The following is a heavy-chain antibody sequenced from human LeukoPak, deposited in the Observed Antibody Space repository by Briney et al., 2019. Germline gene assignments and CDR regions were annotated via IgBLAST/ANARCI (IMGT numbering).Heavy chain of an antibody. D-gene: IGHD3-3*01. Sequence: PSETLSLTCAVYGGSFSGYYWSWIRQPPGKGLEWIGEINHSESTNYNPSLKGRVTISVDTSKNKFSLKLSSVTAADTAVYYCARETAITIFGVVIIPYYSYVAVWGKGTTVTVSS. CDR2: INHSEST. CDR1: GGSFSGYY. J-gene: IGHJ6*03. CDR3: ARETAITIFGVVIIPYYSYVAV. V-gene: IGHV4-34*01.